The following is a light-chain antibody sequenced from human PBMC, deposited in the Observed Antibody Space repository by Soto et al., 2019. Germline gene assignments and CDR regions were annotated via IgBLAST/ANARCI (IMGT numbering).Light chain of an antibody. CDR2: QDN. J-gene: IGLJ3*02. V-gene: IGLV6-57*04. CDR3: HSYDSSAHWV. CDR1: GGSIANNY. Sequence: NFMLTQPHSVSESPGKTVTISCTRSGGSIANNYVQWYQKRPGSAPTPVIFQDNERPSGVPDRFSGSIDSSSNSASLTISGLRTEDEADYYCHSYDSSAHWVFGGGTKVTVL.